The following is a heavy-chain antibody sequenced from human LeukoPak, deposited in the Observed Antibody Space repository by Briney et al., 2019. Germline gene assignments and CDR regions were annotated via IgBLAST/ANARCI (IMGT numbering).Heavy chain of an antibody. D-gene: IGHD6-13*01. V-gene: IGHV3-23*01. CDR2: ISGSGGST. J-gene: IGHJ4*02. CDR3: AKDGAAAGTMEFFDC. Sequence: GGSLRLSCAASGFTFSSYGMSWVRQAPGKGLEWVSAISGSGGSTYYADSVKGRFTISRDNSKNTLYLQMNSLRAEDTAVYYCAKDGAAAGTMEFFDCWGQGTLVTVSS. CDR1: GFTFSSYG.